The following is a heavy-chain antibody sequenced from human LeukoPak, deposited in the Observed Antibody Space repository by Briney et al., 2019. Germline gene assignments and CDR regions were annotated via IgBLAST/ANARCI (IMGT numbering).Heavy chain of an antibody. CDR1: GFTFSTNY. Sequence: GGSLRLSCAASGFTFSTNYMSWVRQAPGKGLEWVSVIYSGGSPYYADSVKGRFTISRDNSKNMLYLQMNSLRAEDTAVYYCARDLNYYDSSGYGHWGQGTLVTVSS. D-gene: IGHD3-22*01. J-gene: IGHJ4*02. V-gene: IGHV3-53*01. CDR2: IYSGGSP. CDR3: ARDLNYYDSSGYGH.